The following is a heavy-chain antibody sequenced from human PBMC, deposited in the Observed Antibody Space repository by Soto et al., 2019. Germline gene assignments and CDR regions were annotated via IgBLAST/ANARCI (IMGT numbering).Heavy chain of an antibody. V-gene: IGHV3-23*01. CDR2: ISGGGETT. D-gene: IGHD3-10*01. CDR1: GFTFSSYA. CDR3: AINSGSASYYFDY. J-gene: IGHJ4*02. Sequence: EVQLLESGGGLVQPGGSLRLSCAASGFTFSSYAMWWVRQAPGKGLECVSAISGGGETTYYTDSVKGRFTISRDNSKTTLYLQMNSLSAEDTVVYYFAINSGSASYYFDYWCQGTLVTVSS.